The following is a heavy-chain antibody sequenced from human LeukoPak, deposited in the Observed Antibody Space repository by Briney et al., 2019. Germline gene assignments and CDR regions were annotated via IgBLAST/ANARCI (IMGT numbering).Heavy chain of an antibody. D-gene: IGHD3-9*01. CDR1: GGSISSGGYY. Sequence: SQTLSLTCTVSGGSISSGGYYWSWIRQPPGKGLEWIGYIYYSGSTYYNPSLKSRVTISVDTSKNQFSLKLSSVTAADTAVYYCARVCHYDILTGQYYYYGMDVWGKGTTVTVSS. V-gene: IGHV4-30-4*01. CDR2: IYYSGST. CDR3: ARVCHYDILTGQYYYYGMDV. J-gene: IGHJ6*04.